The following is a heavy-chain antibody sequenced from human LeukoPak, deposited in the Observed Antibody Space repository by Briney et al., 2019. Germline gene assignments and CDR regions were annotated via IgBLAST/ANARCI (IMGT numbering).Heavy chain of an antibody. CDR2: IYPGDSDT. CDR3: ARPSYYYNSSFYLDAFDI. V-gene: IGHV5-51*01. CDR1: GYSFTSYW. J-gene: IGHJ3*02. D-gene: IGHD3-22*01. Sequence: GESLKISCKGSGYSFTSYWIGWVRQMPGKGLEWMGIIYPGDSDTRYSPSFQGQVTISADKSISTAYVQWSSLRASDTAIYYCARPSYYYNSSFYLDAFDIWGQGTMVTVSS.